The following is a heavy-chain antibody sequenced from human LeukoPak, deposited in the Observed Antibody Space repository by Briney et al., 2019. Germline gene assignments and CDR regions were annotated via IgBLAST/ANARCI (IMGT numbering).Heavy chain of an antibody. D-gene: IGHD5-12*01. Sequence: PSETLSLTCAVYGGSFSGYYWSWIRQPPGKGLEWIGEINHSGSTNYNPSLKSRVTISVDTSKNQFSLKLSSVTAADTAVYYCARGVTVATSYYYYYGMDVWSQGTTVTVSS. V-gene: IGHV4-34*01. CDR1: GGSFSGYY. J-gene: IGHJ6*02. CDR3: ARGVTVATSYYYYYGMDV. CDR2: INHSGST.